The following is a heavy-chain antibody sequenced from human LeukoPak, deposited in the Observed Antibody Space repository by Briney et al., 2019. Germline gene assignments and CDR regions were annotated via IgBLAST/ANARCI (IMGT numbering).Heavy chain of an antibody. V-gene: IGHV3-7*04. Sequence: PGGSLRLSCAASGFTFSNYWMSWVCQAPGKGLEWVAKINEGGSEKHYVDSVKGRFTISRDNAKNSLYLEMNGLRDEDTAVYYCARYDGYDLRYWGQGTLVTVSS. J-gene: IGHJ4*02. CDR1: GFTFSNYW. D-gene: IGHD5-12*01. CDR2: INEGGSEK. CDR3: ARYDGYDLRY.